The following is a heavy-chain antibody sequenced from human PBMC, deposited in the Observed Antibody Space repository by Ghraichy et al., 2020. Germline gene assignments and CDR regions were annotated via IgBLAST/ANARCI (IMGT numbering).Heavy chain of an antibody. CDR1: GFSLSTSGVG. CDR2: IYWDDDK. D-gene: IGHD3-22*01. V-gene: IGHV2-5*02. CDR3: ARCYSLVHYYYDSSGYYPDYFDY. J-gene: IGHJ4*02. Sequence: SGPTLVKPTQTLTLTCTFSGFSLSTSGVGVGWIRQPPGKALEWLALIYWDDDKRYSPSLKSRLTITKDTSKNQVVLTMTNMDPVDTATYYCARCYSLVHYYYDSSGYYPDYFDYWGQGTLVTVSS.